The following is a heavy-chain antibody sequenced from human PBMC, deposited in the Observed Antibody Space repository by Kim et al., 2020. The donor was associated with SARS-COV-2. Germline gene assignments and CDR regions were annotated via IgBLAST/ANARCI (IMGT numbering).Heavy chain of an antibody. CDR1: GYTFTSYY. CDR3: ARDLFLGELEDY. J-gene: IGHJ4*02. Sequence: ASVKVSCKASGYTFTSYYMHWVRQAPGQGLEWMGIINPSGGSTSYARKFQGRVTMTRDTSTSTVYMELSSLRSEDTAVYYCARDLFLGELEDYWGQGTLVTVSS. V-gene: IGHV1-46*01. CDR2: INPSGGST. D-gene: IGHD3-10*01.